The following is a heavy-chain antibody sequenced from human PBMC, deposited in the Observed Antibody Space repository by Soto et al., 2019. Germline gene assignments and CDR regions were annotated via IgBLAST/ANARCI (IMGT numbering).Heavy chain of an antibody. Sequence: ASVKVSCKASGYTFTAYFIHWVRQAPGQGLEWMGWITPNSGGTHRAQKFQGRVSLTRDTSVSTAYMELSSLRSDDTAVYYCARRGYTYGFDYWGQGTLVTVSS. D-gene: IGHD5-18*01. V-gene: IGHV1-2*02. CDR1: GYTFTAYF. J-gene: IGHJ4*02. CDR3: ARRGYTYGFDY. CDR2: ITPNSGGT.